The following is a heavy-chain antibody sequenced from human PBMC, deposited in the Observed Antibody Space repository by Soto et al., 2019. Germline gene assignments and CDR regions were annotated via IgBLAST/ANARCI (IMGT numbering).Heavy chain of an antibody. CDR2: RSGSGGST. J-gene: IGHJ6*03. Sequence: GGSLSLSCAASGCTFSSYAMSWFRQAPGKELEWVSDRSGSGGSTYYADSVKCRFRISRDNSKNMLYLQMNSLRVENTAVDHCAKIPRFSCMYVRGKGTTVHVSS. CDR3: AKIPRFSCMYV. CDR1: GCTFSSYA. V-gene: IGHV3-23*01. D-gene: IGHD2-21*01.